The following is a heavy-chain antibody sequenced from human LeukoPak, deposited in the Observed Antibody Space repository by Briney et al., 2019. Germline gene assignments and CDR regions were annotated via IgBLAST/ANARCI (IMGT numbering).Heavy chain of an antibody. CDR1: GFTFSSYS. CDR2: ISSSSSYI. Sequence: GGSLRLSCAASGFTFSSYSMNWVRRAPGKGLEWVSSISSSSSYIYYADSVKGRFTISRDNAKNSLYLQMNSLRAEDTAVYYCARDLTVATIHWGQGTLVTVSS. V-gene: IGHV3-21*01. CDR3: ARDLTVATIH. D-gene: IGHD5-12*01. J-gene: IGHJ4*02.